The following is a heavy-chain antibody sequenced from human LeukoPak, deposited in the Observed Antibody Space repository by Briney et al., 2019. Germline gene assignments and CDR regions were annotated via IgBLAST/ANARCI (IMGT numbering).Heavy chain of an antibody. CDR3: ARVTYSVFDY. CDR2: IYHSGST. D-gene: IGHD2-21*01. Sequence: SETLSLTCTVSGDSISSSSSYWGWIRQPPGKGLEWIGSIYHSGSTYYNPSLKSRVTISVDTSKNQFSLKLSSVTAADTAVYYCARVTYSVFDYWGQGTLVTVSS. J-gene: IGHJ4*02. V-gene: IGHV4-39*07. CDR1: GDSISSSSSY.